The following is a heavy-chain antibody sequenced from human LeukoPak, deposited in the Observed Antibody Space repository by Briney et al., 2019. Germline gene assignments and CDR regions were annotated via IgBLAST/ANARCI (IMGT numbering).Heavy chain of an antibody. Sequence: PGGSLRLSCAASGFTFTTYSMNWVRQAPGKGLEWVSYIGSSSSTIYYADSVKGRFTISRDNAKNSLYLQMNSLRAEDTAVYYCARGSCASTSCQLGNWGQGTLVTVSS. CDR3: ARGSCASTSCQLGN. J-gene: IGHJ4*02. CDR2: IGSSSSTI. V-gene: IGHV3-48*04. CDR1: GFTFTTYS. D-gene: IGHD2-2*01.